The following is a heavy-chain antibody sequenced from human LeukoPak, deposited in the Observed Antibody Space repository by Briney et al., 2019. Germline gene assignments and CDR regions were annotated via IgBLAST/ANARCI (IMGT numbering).Heavy chain of an antibody. CDR1: GFTFDDYA. CDR3: AKDGYSSSDDFDY. CDR2: ISWNSGSI. D-gene: IGHD6-6*01. Sequence: GGSLRLSCAASGFTFDDYAMHWVRQAPGKGLEWVSGISWNSGSIGYADSVKGRFTISRDNSKNTLYLQMNSLRAEDTAVYYCAKDGYSSSDDFDYWGQGTLVTVSS. J-gene: IGHJ4*02. V-gene: IGHV3-9*01.